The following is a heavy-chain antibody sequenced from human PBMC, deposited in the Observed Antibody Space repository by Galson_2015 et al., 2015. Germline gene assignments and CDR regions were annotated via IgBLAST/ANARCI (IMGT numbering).Heavy chain of an antibody. V-gene: IGHV3-33*01. CDR2: RWYDGSNK. D-gene: IGHD3-10*01. CDR3: ARDRIPMVRGVCDFDY. J-gene: IGHJ4*02. Sequence: SLRLSCAATGFTFGSYGMYWVRQAPGKGLGWVGVRWYDGSNKYYADSVKGRFTISRDNSKNALYMQMTRLRAEDTAVYYCARDRIPMVRGVCDFDYWGQGTLVTVSS. CDR1: GFTFGSYG.